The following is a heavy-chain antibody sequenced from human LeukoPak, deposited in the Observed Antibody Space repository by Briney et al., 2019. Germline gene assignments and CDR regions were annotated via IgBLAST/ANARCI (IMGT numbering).Heavy chain of an antibody. CDR1: GFTFSSYA. Sequence: TGGSLRLSCVASGFTFSSYAMSWVRQAPGKGLEWVSGITGSGGSTYHADSVKGRFTISRDNSKNTLYLQMNNPRAEDTAAYYCALPRVRGATGIEYWGQGTLVTVSS. V-gene: IGHV3-23*01. D-gene: IGHD3-10*01. CDR3: ALPRVRGATGIEY. J-gene: IGHJ4*02. CDR2: ITGSGGST.